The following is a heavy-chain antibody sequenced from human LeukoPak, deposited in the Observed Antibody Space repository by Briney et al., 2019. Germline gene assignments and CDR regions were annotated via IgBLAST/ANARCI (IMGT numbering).Heavy chain of an antibody. D-gene: IGHD1-26*01. CDR2: FDPEDGET. Sequence: ASVKVSCKVSGYTLTELSMHWVRQAPGKGLEWMGGFDPEDGETIYAQKFQGRVTMTEDTSTDTAYMELSSLRSEDTAVYYCATEVRVSLGQELLSYDYWGQGTLVTVSS. CDR3: ATEVRVSLGQELLSYDY. CDR1: GYTLTELS. V-gene: IGHV1-24*01. J-gene: IGHJ4*02.